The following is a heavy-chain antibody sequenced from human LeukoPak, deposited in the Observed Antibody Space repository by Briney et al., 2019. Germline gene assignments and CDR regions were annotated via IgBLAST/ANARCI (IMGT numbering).Heavy chain of an antibody. CDR3: LRENHDSGWSFDY. CDR1: GFTFSSYA. Sequence: GGSLRLSCAASGFTFSSYAMSWVRQAPGKGLEWVANINQGGSEKYYVDSMKGRFTISRDNAKNSLYLEMNSLRAEDTAVYYCLRENHDSGWSFDYWGQGTLVTVSS. D-gene: IGHD3-22*01. J-gene: IGHJ4*02. CDR2: INQGGSEK. V-gene: IGHV3-7*01.